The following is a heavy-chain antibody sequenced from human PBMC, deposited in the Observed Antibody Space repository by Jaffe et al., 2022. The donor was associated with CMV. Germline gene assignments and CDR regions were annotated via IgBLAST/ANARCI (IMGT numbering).Heavy chain of an antibody. CDR3: ARQVATQEEYYYYYYGMDV. Sequence: QLQLQESGPGLVKPSETLSLTCTVSGGSISSSSYYWGWIRQPPGKGLEWIGSIYYSGSTYYNPSLKSRVTISVDTSKNQFSLKLSSVTAADTAVYYCARQVATQEEYYYYYYGMDVWGQGTTVTVSS. D-gene: IGHD5-12*01. CDR2: IYYSGST. V-gene: IGHV4-39*01. CDR1: GGSISSSSYY. J-gene: IGHJ6*02.